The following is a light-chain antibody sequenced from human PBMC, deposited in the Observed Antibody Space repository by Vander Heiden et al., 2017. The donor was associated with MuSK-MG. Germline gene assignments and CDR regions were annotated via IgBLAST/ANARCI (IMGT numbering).Light chain of an antibody. J-gene: IGKJ1*01. V-gene: IGKV1-5*03. CDR2: KAS. CDR3: QQDNSYSQK. CDR1: QSISSW. Sequence: DIQMTQFPSTLSASVGDRVTITCRASQSISSWLAWYQQKPGKAPKLLIHKASTLESGVPSRFSGSGSGTEFTLTISSLQPDDFATYYCQQDNSYSQKFGPGTKVEI.